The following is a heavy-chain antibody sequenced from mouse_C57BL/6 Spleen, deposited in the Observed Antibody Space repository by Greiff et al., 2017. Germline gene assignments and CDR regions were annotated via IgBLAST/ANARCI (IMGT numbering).Heavy chain of an antibody. Sequence: EVKLVESGGDLVKPGGSLKLSCAASGFTFSSYGMSWVRQTPDKRLEWVATISSGGSYTDYPDSLKGRFTISRDNAKNTLYRQMSSLKSEDTAMYYCARHSVDQAWVAYWGQGTLVTVAA. J-gene: IGHJ3*01. CDR1: GFTFSSYG. D-gene: IGHD6-1*01. CDR2: ISSGGSYT. V-gene: IGHV5-6*01. CDR3: ARHSVDQAWVAY.